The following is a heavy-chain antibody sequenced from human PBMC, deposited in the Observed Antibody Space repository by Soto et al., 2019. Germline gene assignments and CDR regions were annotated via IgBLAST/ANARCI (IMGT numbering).Heavy chain of an antibody. V-gene: IGHV4-59*08. Sequence: SETLSLTCTVSGGSISSYYWSWIRQPPGKGLEWIGYIYYSGSTNYNPSLKSRVTISVDTSKNQFSLKLSSVTAADTAVYYCASYSSPQDYYYYYYMDVWGKGTTVTAP. CDR3: ASYSSPQDYYYYYYMDV. D-gene: IGHD4-4*01. CDR1: GGSISSYY. J-gene: IGHJ6*03. CDR2: IYYSGST.